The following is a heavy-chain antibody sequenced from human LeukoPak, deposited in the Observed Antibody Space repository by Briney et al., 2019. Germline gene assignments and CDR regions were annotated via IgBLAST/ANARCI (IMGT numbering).Heavy chain of an antibody. CDR3: AIGRGGQQLGDY. V-gene: IGHV5-51*01. D-gene: IGHD6-13*01. J-gene: IGHJ4*02. CDR2: IYPDDSDT. CDR1: GYIFTSYW. Sequence: GESLNISCKGAGYIFTSYWIGWVRQMPGKGLECMGSIYPDDSDTRYSPSFQGQVTISADKSISTAYLQWSSLKASDTAMYYCAIGRGGQQLGDYWGQGTLVTVSS.